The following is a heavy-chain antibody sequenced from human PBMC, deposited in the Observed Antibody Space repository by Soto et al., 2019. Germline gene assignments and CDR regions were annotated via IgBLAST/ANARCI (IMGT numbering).Heavy chain of an antibody. CDR2: INAGNGNT. J-gene: IGHJ2*01. CDR1: GYTFTSYA. Sequence: GASVKVSWKASGYTFTSYAMHWVRQAPGQRLEWMGWINAGNGNTKYSQKFQGRVTITRDTSASTAYMELSSLRSEDTAVYYCARASLPRRYFDLWGRGTLVTVSS. D-gene: IGHD1-26*01. V-gene: IGHV1-3*01. CDR3: ARASLPRRYFDL.